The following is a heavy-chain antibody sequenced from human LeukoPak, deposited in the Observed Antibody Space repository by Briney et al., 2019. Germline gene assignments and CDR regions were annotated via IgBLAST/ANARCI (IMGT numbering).Heavy chain of an antibody. CDR1: GFTFSGSA. CDR2: IRSKANSYAT. CDR3: TPLATGYCSSTSCYYY. Sequence: GGSLRLSCAASGFTFSGSAMHWVRQASGKGLEWVGRIRSKANSYATAYAASVKGRFTISRDDSKSTAYLQMNSLKTEDTAVYYCTPLATGYCSSTSCYYYWGQGTLVTVSS. V-gene: IGHV3-73*01. D-gene: IGHD2-2*01. J-gene: IGHJ4*02.